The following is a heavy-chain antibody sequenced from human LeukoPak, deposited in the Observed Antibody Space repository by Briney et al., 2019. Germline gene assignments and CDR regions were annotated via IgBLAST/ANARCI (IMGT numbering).Heavy chain of an antibody. D-gene: IGHD6-13*01. CDR1: GGSISSSNW. CDR2: IYHSGST. J-gene: IGHJ4*02. V-gene: IGHV4-4*02. Sequence: SGTLSLTCAVSGGSISSSNWWSWVRQPPGKGLEWIGEIYHSGSTNYNPSLKSRVTISVDKSKNQFPLKLSSVTAADTAVYYCASNLNPAAAGPHWGQGTLVTVSS. CDR3: ASNLNPAAAGPH.